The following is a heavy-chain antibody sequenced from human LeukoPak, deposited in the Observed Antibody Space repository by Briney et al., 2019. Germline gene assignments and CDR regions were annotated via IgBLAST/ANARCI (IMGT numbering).Heavy chain of an antibody. D-gene: IGHD2/OR15-2a*01. CDR3: AKDGSVLPNAFDI. V-gene: IGHV3-23*01. J-gene: IGHJ3*02. Sequence: PGGSLRLSCAASGFTFSSYALSWVRQAPGKGLEWVSSISGSGGRTYYADSVKGRFTISRDNSKSTLFLQMNSLRAEDTAVYYCAKDGSVLPNAFDIWGQGTMVTVSS. CDR2: ISGSGGRT. CDR1: GFTFSSYA.